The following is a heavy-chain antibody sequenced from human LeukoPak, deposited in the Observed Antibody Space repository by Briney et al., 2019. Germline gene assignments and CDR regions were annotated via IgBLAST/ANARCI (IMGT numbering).Heavy chain of an antibody. CDR3: ARLAYCGGDCYGDAFDI. D-gene: IGHD2-21*02. Sequence: QPGGSLRLSCAASGFTFSSYEMNWVRQAPGKGLEWVSYISSSGSTIYYADSVKGRFTISRDNAKNSLYLQMNSLRAEDTAVYYCARLAYCGGDCYGDAFDIWGQGTMVTVSS. V-gene: IGHV3-48*03. CDR1: GFTFSSYE. J-gene: IGHJ3*02. CDR2: ISSSGSTI.